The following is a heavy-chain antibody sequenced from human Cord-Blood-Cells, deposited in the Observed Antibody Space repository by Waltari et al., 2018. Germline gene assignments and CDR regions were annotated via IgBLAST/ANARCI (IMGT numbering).Heavy chain of an antibody. V-gene: IGHV4-34*01. CDR2: INHSGST. CDR3: ARGLFRGTYCSSTSCYDAFDI. CDR1: GGSFSGYY. Sequence: QVQLQQWGAGLLKPSETLSLTCAVYGGSFSGYYWSWIRQPPGKGLGWSGEINHSGSTNYNPSLKSRVTISIDTSKNQFSLKLSSVTAADTAVYYCARGLFRGTYCSSTSCYDAFDIWGQGTMVTVSS. J-gene: IGHJ3*02. D-gene: IGHD2-2*01.